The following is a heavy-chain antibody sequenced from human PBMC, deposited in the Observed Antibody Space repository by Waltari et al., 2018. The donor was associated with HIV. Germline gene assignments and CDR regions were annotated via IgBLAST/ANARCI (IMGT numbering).Heavy chain of an antibody. CDR2: ISGSGGST. CDR3: AKDADGDYYFDY. J-gene: IGHJ4*02. D-gene: IGHD4-17*01. CDR1: GFTFTRHA. Sequence: EVQLLESGGGLVQPGGSLSLSCAASGFTFTRHAMSWVRQAPGKGLEWVSAISGSGGSTYYADSVKGRFTISRDNSKNTLYLQMNSLRAEDTAVYYCAKDADGDYYFDYWGQGTLVTVSS. V-gene: IGHV3-23*01.